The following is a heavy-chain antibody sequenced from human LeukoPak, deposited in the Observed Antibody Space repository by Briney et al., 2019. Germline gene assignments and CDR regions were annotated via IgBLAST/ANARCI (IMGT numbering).Heavy chain of an antibody. CDR3: ARDPSNSSGYHAHFDS. CDR1: GYTFTHHG. D-gene: IGHD3-22*01. Sequence: ASVTVSCKASGYTFTHHGISWVRQAPGQGLEWMGWISCYNGDTMYAQNVQGRVTTTTDTSTRTAYIELRSLRSDDTAMYYCARDPSNSSGYHAHFDSWGQGTLVTVSS. V-gene: IGHV1-18*01. J-gene: IGHJ4*02. CDR2: ISCYNGDT.